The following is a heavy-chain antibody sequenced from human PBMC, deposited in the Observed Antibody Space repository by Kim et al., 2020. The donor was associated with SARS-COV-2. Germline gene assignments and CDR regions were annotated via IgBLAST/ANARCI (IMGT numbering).Heavy chain of an antibody. CDR3: ARDRPTMVRGPRDYYYGMDV. CDR1: GGSISSSSYY. CDR2: IYYSGST. D-gene: IGHD3-10*01. J-gene: IGHJ6*02. Sequence: SETLSLTCTVSGGSISSSSYYWGWIRQPPGKGLEWIGSIYYSGSTYYNPSLKSRVTISVDTSKNQFSLKLSSVTAADTAVYYCARDRPTMVRGPRDYYYGMDVWGQGTTVTVSS. V-gene: IGHV4-39*07.